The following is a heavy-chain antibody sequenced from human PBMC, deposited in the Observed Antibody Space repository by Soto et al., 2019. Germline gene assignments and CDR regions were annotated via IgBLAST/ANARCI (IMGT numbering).Heavy chain of an antibody. J-gene: IGHJ6*03. CDR3: ARGTANYDFWSGYRAYYYYYMAV. Sequence: QVQLVQSGAEVKKPGASVKVSCKASGYTFTSYDINWVRQATGQGLEWMGWMNPNSGNTGYAQKFQGRGTMTRNTSISTAYMELSSLRSEDTAVYYCARGTANYDFWSGYRAYYYYYMAVWGKGTTVTVSS. V-gene: IGHV1-8*01. CDR2: MNPNSGNT. D-gene: IGHD3-3*01. CDR1: GYTFTSYD.